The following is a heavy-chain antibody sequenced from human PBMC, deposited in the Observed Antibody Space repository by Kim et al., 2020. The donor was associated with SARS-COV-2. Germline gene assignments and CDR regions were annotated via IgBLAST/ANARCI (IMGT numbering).Heavy chain of an antibody. D-gene: IGHD2-2*01. J-gene: IGHJ6*01. CDR2: ISSSSSYI. Sequence: GGSLRLSCAASGFTFSIYSMNWVRQAPGKGREWLSSISSSSSYIYYADSVKVRFTISRDNAKNSLYLQMNSLRAEDTAVYYCARDIVLVPAALGMYYYY. CDR1: GFTFSIYS. CDR3: ARDIVLVPAALGMYYYY. V-gene: IGHV3-21*01.